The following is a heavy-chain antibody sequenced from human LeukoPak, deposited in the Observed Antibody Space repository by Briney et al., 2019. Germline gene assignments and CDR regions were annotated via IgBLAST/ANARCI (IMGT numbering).Heavy chain of an antibody. CDR1: GFTFSNYA. Sequence: GASLRLSCAASGFTFSNYAMSWVRQAPGKGLEWVSAILGSGGSTYYADSVKGRFTVSRDNSKSTLYLQMNSLRAEDTALYYCAKWGDYDALTGYYVPDYWGQGTLVTVSS. D-gene: IGHD3-9*01. J-gene: IGHJ4*02. V-gene: IGHV3-23*01. CDR3: AKWGDYDALTGYYVPDY. CDR2: ILGSGGST.